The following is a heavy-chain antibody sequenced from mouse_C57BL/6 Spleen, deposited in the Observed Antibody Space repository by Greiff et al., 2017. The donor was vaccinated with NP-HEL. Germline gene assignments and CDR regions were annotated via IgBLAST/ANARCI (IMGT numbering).Heavy chain of an antibody. CDR3: ARDNDYDGYWYFDV. D-gene: IGHD2-4*01. CDR2: IYPGDGDT. J-gene: IGHJ1*03. V-gene: IGHV1-80*01. Sequence: QVQLQQSGAELVKPGASVKISCKASGYAFSSYWMNWVKQRPGKGLEWIGQIYPGDGDTNYNGKFKGKATLTADKSSSTAYMQLSSLTSEDSAVYFCARDNDYDGYWYFDVWGTGTTVTVSS. CDR1: GYAFSSYW.